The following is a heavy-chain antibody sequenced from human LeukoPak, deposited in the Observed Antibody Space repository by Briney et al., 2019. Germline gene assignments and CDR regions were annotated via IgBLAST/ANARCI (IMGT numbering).Heavy chain of an antibody. V-gene: IGHV4-34*01. Sequence: PSETLSLTCAVYGGSFSGYYWSWIRQPPGKGLEWIGEINHSGSTNYNPSLQSRVTISVDTSKTQFSLKLRSVTAADTAVYYCAGPTRSWGQGTRATVSS. J-gene: IGHJ5*02. CDR2: INHSGST. CDR3: AGPTRS. CDR1: GGSFSGYY.